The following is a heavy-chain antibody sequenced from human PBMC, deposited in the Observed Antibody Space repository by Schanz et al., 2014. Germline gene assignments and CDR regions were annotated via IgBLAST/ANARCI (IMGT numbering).Heavy chain of an antibody. CDR1: GFTVSRTY. J-gene: IGHJ5*02. V-gene: IGHV3-23*04. Sequence: EVQLVESGGDLVQPGGSLRLSCAASGFTVSRTYMSWVRQAPGKGLEWVSAISGSGDNTFYADSVRGRFTISRDNSRNTLYLQMNSLRADDTAVYYCVRDERISSGVWFDPWGQGTLVTVSS. CDR2: ISGSGDNT. D-gene: IGHD3-22*01. CDR3: VRDERISSGVWFDP.